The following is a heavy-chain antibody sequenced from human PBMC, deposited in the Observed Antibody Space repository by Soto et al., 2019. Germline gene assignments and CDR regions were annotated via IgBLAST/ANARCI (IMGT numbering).Heavy chain of an antibody. CDR2: IDSGGTTI. D-gene: IGHD6-19*01. V-gene: IGHV3-48*01. CDR3: ARRTSGWYSDN. CDR1: GFTFSSYS. J-gene: IGHJ4*02. Sequence: EVQLVESGGGLVQPGGSLRLSCAASGFTFSSYSMIWVRQPPGKGLECISYIDSGGTTIYQTDSVKGRFTISRDNAKNSLYLQMNSLRGEYTAVYYCARRTSGWYSDNWGLGTLFTVSS.